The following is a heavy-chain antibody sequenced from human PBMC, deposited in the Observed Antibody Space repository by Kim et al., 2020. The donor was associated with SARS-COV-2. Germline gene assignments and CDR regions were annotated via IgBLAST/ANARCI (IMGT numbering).Heavy chain of an antibody. J-gene: IGHJ5*01. D-gene: IGHD3-16*01. V-gene: IGHV3-23*01. CDR3: AQAHYYDSESSIWFDS. CDR2: ISGSGGKT. Sequence: GGSLRLSCAASGFTFSSYGMSWVRQAPGKGLEWVSGISGSGGKTDYAESVKGRFTISRDNSESTLYLHMNSLRAEDTAVYYCAQAHYYDSESSIWFDSWG. CDR1: GFTFSSYG.